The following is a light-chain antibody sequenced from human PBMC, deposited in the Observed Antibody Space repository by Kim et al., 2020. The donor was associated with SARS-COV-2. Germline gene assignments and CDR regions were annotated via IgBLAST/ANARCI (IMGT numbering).Light chain of an antibody. J-gene: IGLJ1*01. CDR1: SSDVGGYNY. V-gene: IGLV2-14*01. CDR2: DVS. Sequence: QSALTQPASVSGSPGQSITISCTGTSSDVGGYNYVSWCQQHPGQAPKLMIYDVSKRPSGVSNRFSGSKSGNTASLTISGLQAEDEADYYCSSYTSSSTPWVFGTGTKVTVL. CDR3: SSYTSSSTPWV.